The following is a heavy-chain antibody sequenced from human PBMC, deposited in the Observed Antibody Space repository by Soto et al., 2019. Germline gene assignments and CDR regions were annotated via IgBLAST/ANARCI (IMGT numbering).Heavy chain of an antibody. Sequence: PGGSLRLSCAASGFTFSSYSMNWVRQAPGKGLEWVSYISSSSSTIYYADSVKGRFTISRDNAKNSLYLQMNSLRAEDTAVYYCARDGYGYGYWGQGTLVTVSS. CDR1: GFTFSSYS. V-gene: IGHV3-48*01. CDR2: ISSSSSTI. D-gene: IGHD5-18*01. J-gene: IGHJ4*02. CDR3: ARDGYGYGY.